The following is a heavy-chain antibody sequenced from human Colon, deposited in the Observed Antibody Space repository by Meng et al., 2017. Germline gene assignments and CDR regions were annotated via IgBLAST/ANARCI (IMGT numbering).Heavy chain of an antibody. V-gene: IGHV4-4*02. D-gene: IGHD4-23*01. J-gene: IGHJ4*02. CDR3: ARVPTTVDPFES. Sequence: LQESCPGLVKPSGTLSLPCTVSGGSISSNNWWSWVRQSPGRGLEWIGEIYQSGSTNYSPSLKSRVTISLDKSKNQFSLKVSYMTAADTAVYFCARVPTTVDPFESWGQGTLVTVSS. CDR2: IYQSGST. CDR1: GGSISSNNW.